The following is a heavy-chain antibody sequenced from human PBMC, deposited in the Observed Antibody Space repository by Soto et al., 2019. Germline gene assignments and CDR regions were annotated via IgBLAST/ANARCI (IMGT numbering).Heavy chain of an antibody. V-gene: IGHV4-59*01. CDR1: GGSISSYY. CDR3: ARDRGGDCSGGSCYDGYSFDY. J-gene: IGHJ4*02. Sequence: SETLSLTCTVSGGSISSYYWSWIRQPPGKGLEWIGYIYYSGSTNYNPSLKSRVTISVDTSKNQFSLKLSSVTAADTAVYYCARDRGGDCSGGSCYDGYSFDYWGQGTLVTVSS. CDR2: IYYSGST. D-gene: IGHD2-15*01.